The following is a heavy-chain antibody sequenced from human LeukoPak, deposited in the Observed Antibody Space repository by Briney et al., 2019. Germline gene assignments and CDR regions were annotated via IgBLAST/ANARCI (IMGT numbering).Heavy chain of an antibody. J-gene: IGHJ3*02. CDR3: ARVMGSKDSSGWYAAFDI. CDR1: GYTFTGYY. Sequence: ASVKVSCKASGYTFTGYYMHCVRQAPGQGLECMGWINPNSGGTNYSQKFQGKVTMTRDTSISTAYMELSRLRSDDTAVYYCARVMGSKDSSGWYAAFDIWGQGTMVTVSS. D-gene: IGHD6-19*01. CDR2: INPNSGGT. V-gene: IGHV1-2*02.